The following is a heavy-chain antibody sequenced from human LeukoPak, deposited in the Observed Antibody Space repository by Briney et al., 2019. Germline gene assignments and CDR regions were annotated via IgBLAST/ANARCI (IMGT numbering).Heavy chain of an antibody. J-gene: IGHJ4*02. CDR2: IYYSGST. CDR1: GGSISSSSYY. V-gene: IGHV4-39*01. Sequence: PSETLSLTCTVSGGSISSSSYYWGWIRQPPGKGLEWIGSIYYSGSTYYNPSLKSRVTISVDTSKNQFSLKLSSVTAADTAVYYCASIAVADLQDYWGQGTLVTVSS. CDR3: ASIAVADLQDY. D-gene: IGHD6-19*01.